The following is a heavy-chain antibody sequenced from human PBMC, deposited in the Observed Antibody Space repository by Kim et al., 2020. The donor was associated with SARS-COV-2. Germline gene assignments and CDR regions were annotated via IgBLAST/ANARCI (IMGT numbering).Heavy chain of an antibody. CDR1: GGSISSYY. D-gene: IGHD2-15*01. CDR3: ARGECSGGSCYGTYDY. J-gene: IGHJ4*02. Sequence: SETLSLTCTVSGGSISSYYWSWIRQPPGKGLEWIGYIYYSGSTNYNPSLKSRVTISVDTSKNQFSLKLSSVTAADTAVYYCARGECSGGSCYGTYDYWGQGTLVTVSS. CDR2: IYYSGST. V-gene: IGHV4-59*01.